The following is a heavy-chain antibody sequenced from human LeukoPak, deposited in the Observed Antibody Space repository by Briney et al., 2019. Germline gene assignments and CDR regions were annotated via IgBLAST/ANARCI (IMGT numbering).Heavy chain of an antibody. CDR1: GGSISSYY. D-gene: IGHD1-14*01. Sequence: SETLSLTCIVSGGSISSYYWMWIRQPPGKGLEWMGFVSYSGSTNYNPSLNSRVTISLDTSKNQFSLRLSSVTAADTAVYYCARLNPSNFASNYWGQGTLVTVSS. V-gene: IGHV4-59*01. CDR2: VSYSGST. CDR3: ARLNPSNFASNY. J-gene: IGHJ4*02.